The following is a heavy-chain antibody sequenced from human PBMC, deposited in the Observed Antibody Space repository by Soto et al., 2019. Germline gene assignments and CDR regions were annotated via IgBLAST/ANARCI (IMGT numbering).Heavy chain of an antibody. J-gene: IGHJ6*02. CDR2: INPNSGGT. CDR1: GYTFTGYY. V-gene: IGHV1-2*02. CDR3: ARGPGASGLDV. Sequence: ASVKVSCKASGYTFTGYYMHWVRQAPGQGLEWMGWINPNSGGTNYAQNLQGRVTMTRDTSTRTVYMELNSLRSDDTAVYYCARGPGASGLDVWGQGTTVTVSS. D-gene: IGHD2-8*02.